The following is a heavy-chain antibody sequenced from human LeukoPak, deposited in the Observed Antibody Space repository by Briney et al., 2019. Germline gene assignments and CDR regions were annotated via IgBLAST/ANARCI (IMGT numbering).Heavy chain of an antibody. CDR2: IIPILSIA. CDR1: GGIFSSYA. Sequence: ASVKVSCKASGGIFSSYAISWVRQAPGQGLEWMGRIIPILSIANYAQKFQGRVTITADKSTSTAYMELSSLRSEDTAVYYCATWRLLYSSSLQAFDIWGQGTMVTVSS. V-gene: IGHV1-69*04. CDR3: ATWRLLYSSSLQAFDI. J-gene: IGHJ3*02. D-gene: IGHD6-13*01.